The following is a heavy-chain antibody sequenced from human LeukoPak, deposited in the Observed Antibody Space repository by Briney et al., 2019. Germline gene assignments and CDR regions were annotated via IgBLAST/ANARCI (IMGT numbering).Heavy chain of an antibody. CDR2: IHNDGTMG. J-gene: IGHJ6*04. CDR1: GFTFSRLG. D-gene: IGHD5-12*01. Sequence: GGSLRLSCATSGFTFSRLGMQWVRQAPGKGLEWVAVIHNDGTMGQYADSVKGRFTISKDFSRNTLHLQMHSLRDDDTAVYYCAKEGDEFRGYLDVWGKGATVTVSS. CDR3: AKEGDEFRGYLDV. V-gene: IGHV3-30*02.